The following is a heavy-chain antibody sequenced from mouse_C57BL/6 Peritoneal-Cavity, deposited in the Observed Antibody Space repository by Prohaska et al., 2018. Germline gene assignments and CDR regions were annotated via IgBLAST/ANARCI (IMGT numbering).Heavy chain of an antibody. D-gene: IGHD1-1*01. CDR2: INPSSGYT. CDR1: GYTFTSYT. J-gene: IGHJ2*01. CDR3: ARSDITTVVADY. V-gene: IGHV1-4*01. Sequence: MSCKASGYTFTSYTMHWVKQRPGQGLEWIGYINPSSGYTKYNQKFKDKATLTADKSSSTAYMQLSSLTSEDSAVHYCARSDITTVVADYWGQGTTLTVSS.